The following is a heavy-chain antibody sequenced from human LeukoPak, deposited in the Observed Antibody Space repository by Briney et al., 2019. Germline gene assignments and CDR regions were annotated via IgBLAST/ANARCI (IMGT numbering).Heavy chain of an antibody. J-gene: IGHJ5*02. Sequence: SETLSLTCTVSGGSISSYYWSWIRQPAGKGLEWIGRIYTSGSTNYNPSLKSRVTISVDTSKNQFSLKLSSVTAADTAVYYCARPKYSSSWSATNNWFDPWGQGTLVTVSS. CDR1: GGSISSYY. V-gene: IGHV4-4*07. D-gene: IGHD6-13*01. CDR2: IYTSGST. CDR3: ARPKYSSSWSATNNWFDP.